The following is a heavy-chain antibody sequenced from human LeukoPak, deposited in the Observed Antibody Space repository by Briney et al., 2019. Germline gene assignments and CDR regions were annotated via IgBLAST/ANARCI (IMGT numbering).Heavy chain of an antibody. D-gene: IGHD6-13*01. J-gene: IGHJ6*03. V-gene: IGHV1-2*02. CDR3: ARDLEWIAAAHGKYYYYYYMDV. Sequence: GASVKVSCKASGYTFTGYYMHWVRQAPGQGLEWMGWINPNSGGTNYAQKFQGRVTMTRDTSISTAYMELSRLRSDDTAVYYCARDLEWIAAAHGKYYYYYYMDVWGKGTTVTVSS. CDR1: GYTFTGYY. CDR2: INPNSGGT.